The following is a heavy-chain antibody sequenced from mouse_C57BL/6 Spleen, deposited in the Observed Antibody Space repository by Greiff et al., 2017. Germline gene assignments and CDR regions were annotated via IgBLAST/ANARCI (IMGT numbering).Heavy chain of an antibody. CDR2: INPGSGGT. J-gene: IGHJ2*01. Sequence: QVQLQQSGAELVRPGTSVKVSCKASGYAFTNYLIEWVKQRPGQGLEWIGVINPGSGGTNYNEKFKGKATLTADKSSSTAYMQLSSLTSEDSAVYFCARRIYYYGSSYGYYFDYWGQGTTLTVSS. CDR1: GYAFTNYL. CDR3: ARRIYYYGSSYGYYFDY. D-gene: IGHD1-1*01. V-gene: IGHV1-54*01.